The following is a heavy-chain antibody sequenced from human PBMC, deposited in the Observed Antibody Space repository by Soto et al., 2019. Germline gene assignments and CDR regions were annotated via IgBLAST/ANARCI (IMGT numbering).Heavy chain of an antibody. CDR1: GGSISSGGYY. CDR2: IYYSGST. CDR3: ARKTLDIVVVPAAMRGFDY. D-gene: IGHD2-2*03. Sequence: SETLSLTCTVSGGSISSGGYYWSWIRQHPGKGLEWIGYIYYSGSTYYNPSLKSRVTISVDTSKNQFSLKLSSVTAADTAVYYCARKTLDIVVVPAAMRGFDYWGQGTLVTVSS. J-gene: IGHJ4*02. V-gene: IGHV4-31*03.